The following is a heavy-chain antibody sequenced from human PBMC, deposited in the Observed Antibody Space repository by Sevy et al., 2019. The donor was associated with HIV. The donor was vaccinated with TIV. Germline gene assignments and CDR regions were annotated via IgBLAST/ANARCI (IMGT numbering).Heavy chain of an antibody. D-gene: IGHD2-2*01. J-gene: IGHJ6*04. Sequence: GGSLRLSCAASGFTFSSYWMSWVRQAPGKGLEWVANIKRDGSEKYYVDSVKGRFTISRDNAKNSLYLQMNSLRAEDTAVYYCARDCSSTSCLWGLDVWGKGTTVTVSS. CDR3: ARDCSSTSCLWGLDV. CDR2: IKRDGSEK. V-gene: IGHV3-7*03. CDR1: GFTFSSYW.